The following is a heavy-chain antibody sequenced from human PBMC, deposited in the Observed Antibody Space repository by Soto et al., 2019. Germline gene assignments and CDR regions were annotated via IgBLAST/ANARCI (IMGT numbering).Heavy chain of an antibody. CDR3: AASTFQSGVSGYFHLDH. CDR1: GDTFSNQA. J-gene: IGHJ4*02. Sequence: SVKVSCKTSGDTFSNQAISWVRQAPGQGLEWMGGIIPLFDSASYAQRSHDRVTITADKFTNTVYMELRSLTSEDTAVYYCAASTFQSGVSGYFHLDHWGQGTLVTVSS. D-gene: IGHD3-3*01. V-gene: IGHV1-69*06. CDR2: IIPLFDSA.